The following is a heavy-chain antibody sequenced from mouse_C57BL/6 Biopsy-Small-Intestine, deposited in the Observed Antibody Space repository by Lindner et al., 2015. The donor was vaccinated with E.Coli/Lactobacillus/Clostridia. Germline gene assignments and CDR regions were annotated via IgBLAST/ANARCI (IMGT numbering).Heavy chain of an antibody. D-gene: IGHD2-13*01. V-gene: IGHV1-82*01. CDR2: IYPGNGNT. J-gene: IGHJ4*01. Sequence: VQLQESGPELVKPGASVKISCKASGYAFSSSWMNWVKQRPGKGLEWIGRIYPGNGNTNYNGKFKGKATLTADKSSSTAYMQLSSLTSEDSAVYFCARFYGDYHYYPMDYWGQGTSVTVSS. CDR3: ARFYGDYHYYPMDY. CDR1: GYAFSSSW.